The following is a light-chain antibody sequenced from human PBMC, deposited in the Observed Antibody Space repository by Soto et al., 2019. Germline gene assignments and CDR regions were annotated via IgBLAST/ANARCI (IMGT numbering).Light chain of an antibody. Sequence: EIVMTQSPATLSVSPGERATLSCRASQSVGSNLAWYQQKPGQAPRLLIYGPSTRATGIPARFSGSGSGTEFTLTISSLQSEDFAVYYCQQYNNWPSITFGQGTRLEIK. CDR2: GPS. CDR3: QQYNNWPSIT. J-gene: IGKJ5*01. V-gene: IGKV3-15*01. CDR1: QSVGSN.